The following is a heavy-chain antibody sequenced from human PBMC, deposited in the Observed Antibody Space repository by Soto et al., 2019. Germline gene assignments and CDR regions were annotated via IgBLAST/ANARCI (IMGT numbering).Heavy chain of an antibody. J-gene: IGHJ6*02. D-gene: IGHD3-16*01. V-gene: IGHV3-7*01. CDR1: GFMFSTYL. CDR2: IRQGGNEK. Sequence: GGSLRLSCTASGFMFSTYLMSWVRQAPGEGLEWVANIRQGGNEKFYVYSVKGRFTISRDNAKKSLYLQMNSLRAEDTAVYYCVGALTYEVPYYYYGMDVWGQGTTVTVSS. CDR3: VGALTYEVPYYYYGMDV.